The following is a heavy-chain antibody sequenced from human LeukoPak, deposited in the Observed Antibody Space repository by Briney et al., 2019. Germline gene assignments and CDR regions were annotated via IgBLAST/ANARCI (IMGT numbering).Heavy chain of an antibody. Sequence: PGGSLRLSCAASGFTFSSYIMNWVRQAPGKGLEWVSSISSSSSYIYYADSVKGRFTISRDNAKNSLYLQMNSLRAEDTAVYYCASRSSWSRGRYYYGMDVWGQGTTVTVSS. V-gene: IGHV3-21*01. CDR3: ASRSSWSRGRYYYGMDV. CDR2: ISSSSSYI. J-gene: IGHJ6*02. CDR1: GFTFSSYI. D-gene: IGHD6-13*01.